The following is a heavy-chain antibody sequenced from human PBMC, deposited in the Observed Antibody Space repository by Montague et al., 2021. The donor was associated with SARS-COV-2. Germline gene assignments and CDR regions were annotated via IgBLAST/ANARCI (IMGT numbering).Heavy chain of an antibody. D-gene: IGHD3-9*01. CDR3: ARTYHDILPNLYYFDY. CDR2: IDWDDDK. J-gene: IGHJ4*02. CDR1: GFSLSTSGMC. Sequence: PALVKPTQTLTLTCTFSGFSLSTSGMCVSWIRQPPGKALEWLALIDWDDDKYYSTSLKTRLTISKDTSKNQVVLTMTNMDPVDTATYYCARTYHDILPNLYYFDYWGQGTLVTVSS. V-gene: IGHV2-70*01.